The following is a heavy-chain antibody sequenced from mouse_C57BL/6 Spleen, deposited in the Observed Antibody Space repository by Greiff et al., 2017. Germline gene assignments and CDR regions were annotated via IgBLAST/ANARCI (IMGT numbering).Heavy chain of an antibody. CDR1: GFSLTSYG. Sequence: QVQLQQSGPGLVQPSQSLSITCTVSGFSLTSYGVHWVRQSPGKGLEWLGVIWSGGSTDYNAAFISRLSISKDNSKSQVFFKMNSLQADDTAIYYCARNTDSNWYFDVWGTGTTVTVSS. CDR3: ARNTDSNWYFDV. J-gene: IGHJ1*03. CDR2: IWSGGST. D-gene: IGHD1-1*01. V-gene: IGHV2-2*01.